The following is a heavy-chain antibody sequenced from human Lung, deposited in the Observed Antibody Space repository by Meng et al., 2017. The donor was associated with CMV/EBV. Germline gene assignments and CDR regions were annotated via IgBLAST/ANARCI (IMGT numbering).Heavy chain of an antibody. CDR3: ARVEVGITSGDY. D-gene: IGHD1-26*01. V-gene: IGHV1-18*01. J-gene: IGHJ4*02. Sequence: QAQLVQAGGGGKKPGASVKVPCKASGYTFTNYGITWVRQAPGQGLEWMGWINAYNGDTNYAQTLQGRVTMTTDTSTSTAYMELRSLRSDDTAVYYCARVEVGITSGDYWGQGTLVTVSS. CDR1: GYTFTNYG. CDR2: INAYNGDT.